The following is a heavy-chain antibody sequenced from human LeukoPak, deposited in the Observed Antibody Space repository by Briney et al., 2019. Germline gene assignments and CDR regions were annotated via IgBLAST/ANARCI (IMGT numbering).Heavy chain of an antibody. CDR3: AKTFYSGSGSELPHH. V-gene: IGHV3-23*01. CDR1: GFTFSSYA. Sequence: GGSLRLSCAASGFTFSSYAMSWVRQAPGKGLEWVSGISGSGGSTYYVDSVKGRFTISRDNSKNTLYLQMTSLRVEDTAEYYCAKTFYSGSGSELPHHWGQGTLVTVSS. CDR2: ISGSGGST. J-gene: IGHJ1*01. D-gene: IGHD3-10*01.